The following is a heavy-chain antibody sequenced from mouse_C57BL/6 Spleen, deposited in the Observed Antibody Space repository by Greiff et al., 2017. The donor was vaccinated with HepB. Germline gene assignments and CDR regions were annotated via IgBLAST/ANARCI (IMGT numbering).Heavy chain of an antibody. CDR3: ARKFTTGGAMDY. J-gene: IGHJ4*01. Sequence: VQLKESGPELVKPGDSVKISCKASGYSFTGYFMNWVMQSHGKSLEWIGRINPYNGDTFYNQKFKGKATLTVDKSSSTAHMELRSLTSEDSAVYYCARKFTTGGAMDYWGQGTSVTVSS. CDR1: GYSFTGYF. CDR2: INPYNGDT. D-gene: IGHD1-1*01. V-gene: IGHV1-20*01.